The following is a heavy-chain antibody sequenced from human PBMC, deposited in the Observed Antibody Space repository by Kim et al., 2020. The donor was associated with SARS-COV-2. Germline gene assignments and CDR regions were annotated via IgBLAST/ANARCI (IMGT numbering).Heavy chain of an antibody. CDR2: ISYDGSNK. CDR3: AKGSSPGYSYGHRPFDY. J-gene: IGHJ4*02. V-gene: IGHV3-30*18. Sequence: GGSLRLSCAASGFTFSSYGMHWVRQAPGKGLEWVAVISYDGSNKYYADSVKGRFTISRDNSKNTLYLQMNSLRAEDTAVYYCAKGSSPGYSYGHRPFDYWGQGTLVTVSS. D-gene: IGHD5-18*01. CDR1: GFTFSSYG.